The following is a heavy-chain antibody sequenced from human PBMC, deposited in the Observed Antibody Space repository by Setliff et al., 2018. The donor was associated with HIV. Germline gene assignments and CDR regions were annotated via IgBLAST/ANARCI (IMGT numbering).Heavy chain of an antibody. CDR1: GFTFSTHE. CDR3: ARDLEYYYDSSGYPLDY. V-gene: IGHV3-48*03. Sequence: PGGSLRLSCAASGFTFSTHEMNWVRQAPGRGLEWVSYITGSGKTIYYADSVKGRFTISRDNAKNSLYLQMNSLRAEDTAVYYCARDLEYYYDSSGYPLDYWGQGTLVTVSS. CDR2: ITGSGKTI. D-gene: IGHD3-22*01. J-gene: IGHJ4*02.